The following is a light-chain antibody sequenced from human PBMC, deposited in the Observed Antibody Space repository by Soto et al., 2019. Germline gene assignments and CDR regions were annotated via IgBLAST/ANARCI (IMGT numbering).Light chain of an antibody. Sequence: AIQMTQSPSSLSASVGDRVTITCRASQGIRDDLGCYQQKPGKAPKLLIYAASNLQSGVPSRFSGSGSGTDFTLIISSXQPEDFATYYCLQDYDYPYTFGQGTKVDIK. V-gene: IGKV1-6*01. CDR2: AAS. CDR1: QGIRDD. CDR3: LQDYDYPYT. J-gene: IGKJ2*01.